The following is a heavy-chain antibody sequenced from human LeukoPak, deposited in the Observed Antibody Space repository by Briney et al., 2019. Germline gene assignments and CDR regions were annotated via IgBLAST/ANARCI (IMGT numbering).Heavy chain of an antibody. CDR1: GGSIRSYY. J-gene: IGHJ6*03. CDR3: ARTAQYYYGSGSYYTPQDYYYYMDV. Sequence: SETLSLTCTVSGGSIRSYYWSWIRQPAGKGLEWIGRIYTSGSTNYNPSLKSRVTMSVDTSKNQFSLKLSSVTAADTAVYYCARTAQYYYGSGSYYTPQDYYYYMDVWGKGTTVTVSS. V-gene: IGHV4-4*07. D-gene: IGHD3-10*01. CDR2: IYTSGST.